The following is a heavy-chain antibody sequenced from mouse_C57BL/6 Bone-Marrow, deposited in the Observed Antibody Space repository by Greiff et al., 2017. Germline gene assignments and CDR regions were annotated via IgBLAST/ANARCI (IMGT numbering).Heavy chain of an antibody. J-gene: IGHJ4*01. CDR2: ISSGGSYT. CDR1: GFTFSSYG. Sequence: EVQVVESGGDLVKPGGSLKLSCAASGFTFSSYGMSWVRQTPDKRLEWVATISSGGSYTYYPDSGKGRFTISRDNAKNTLYLQMSSLKSEDTAMYYCARRGDGTMDYWGQGTSVTVSS. CDR3: ARRGDGTMDY. V-gene: IGHV5-6*01.